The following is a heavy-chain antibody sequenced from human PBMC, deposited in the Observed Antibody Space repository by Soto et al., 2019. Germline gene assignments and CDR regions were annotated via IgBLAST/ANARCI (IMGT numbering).Heavy chain of an antibody. D-gene: IGHD5-12*01. CDR3: ARTFIEMATTRFAFDI. J-gene: IGHJ3*02. V-gene: IGHV5-51*01. CDR1: GYSFTSYW. Sequence: GESLKISCKGSGYSFTSYWIGWVRQMPGKGLEWMGIIYPGDSDTRYSPSFQGQVTISADKSISTAYLQWSSLKASDTAMYYCARTFIEMATTRFAFDIWGQGTMVTV. CDR2: IYPGDSDT.